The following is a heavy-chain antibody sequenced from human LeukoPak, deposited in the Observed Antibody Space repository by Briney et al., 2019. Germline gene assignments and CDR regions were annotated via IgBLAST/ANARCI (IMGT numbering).Heavy chain of an antibody. D-gene: IGHD1-7*01. Sequence: SVKVSCKASGGTFSSYAISWVRQAPGQGLEWMGRIIPILGIANYAQKFQGRVTIIADKSTSTAYMELSSLRSEDTAVYYCARDPSITGTSNWFDPWGQGTLVTVSS. V-gene: IGHV1-69*04. CDR1: GGTFSSYA. CDR3: ARDPSITGTSNWFDP. J-gene: IGHJ5*02. CDR2: IIPILGIA.